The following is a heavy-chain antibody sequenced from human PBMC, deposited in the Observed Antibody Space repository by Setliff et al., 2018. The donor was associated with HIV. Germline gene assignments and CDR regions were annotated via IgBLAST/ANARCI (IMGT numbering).Heavy chain of an antibody. D-gene: IGHD3-22*01. CDR3: ARGPYYDSSGYYSWPFDY. V-gene: IGHV1-18*01. J-gene: IGHJ4*02. CDR1: GYTFTSYG. CDR2: ISTYNGNT. Sequence: ASVKVSCRRSSGYTFTSYGFSWVRQAPGQGLEWMGWISTYNGNTNFARKFQDRVTMTTDTSTSTAYMELRSLRSDDTAVYYSARGPYYDSSGYYSWPFDYWGQGTLVTVSS.